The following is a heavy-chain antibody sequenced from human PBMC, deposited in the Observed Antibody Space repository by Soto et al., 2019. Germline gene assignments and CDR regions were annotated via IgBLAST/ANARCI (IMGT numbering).Heavy chain of an antibody. CDR3: ARSRNSAVAGSFDF. V-gene: IGHV3-30*04. CDR2: ISRDGSNK. J-gene: IGHJ4*02. D-gene: IGHD3-10*01. Sequence: GGSLRLSCAASGFTFRRYAIHWVRQAPGKGLEWVAVISRDGSNKYYVDSVKGRFTISRDNSKNTLYLQMNSLRDEDTAVYYCARSRNSAVAGSFDFWGQGTLVTVSS. CDR1: GFTFRRYA.